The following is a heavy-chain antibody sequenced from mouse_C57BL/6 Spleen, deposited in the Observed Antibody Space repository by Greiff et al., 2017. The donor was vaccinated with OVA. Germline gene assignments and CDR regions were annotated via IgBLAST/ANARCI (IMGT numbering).Heavy chain of an antibody. D-gene: IGHD2-1*01. CDR2: INYDGSST. Sequence: DVKLVESEGGLVQPGSSMKLSCTASGFTFSDYYMAWVRQVPEKGLEWVANINYDGSSTYYLDSLKSRFIISRDNAKNILYLQMSSLKSEDTATYYCARVGGNYDAMDYWGQGTSVTVSS. CDR3: ARVGGNYDAMDY. CDR1: GFTFSDYY. V-gene: IGHV5-16*01. J-gene: IGHJ4*01.